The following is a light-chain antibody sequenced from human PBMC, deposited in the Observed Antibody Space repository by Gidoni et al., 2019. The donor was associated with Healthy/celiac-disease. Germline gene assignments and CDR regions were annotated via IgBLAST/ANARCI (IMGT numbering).Light chain of an antibody. CDR3: QQSYSTPRYT. J-gene: IGKJ2*01. V-gene: IGKV1-39*01. CDR2: AAS. Sequence: DIQMTQSPSSLSGPVGDRVTITCRASQSVSSYLNWYQQKPGKAPKLLIYAASSLQSGVPSRFSGSGSGTDFTLTISSLQPEDFATYYCQQSYSTPRYTFGQGTKLEIK. CDR1: QSVSSY.